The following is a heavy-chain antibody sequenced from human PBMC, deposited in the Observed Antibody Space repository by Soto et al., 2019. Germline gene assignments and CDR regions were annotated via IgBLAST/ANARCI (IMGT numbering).Heavy chain of an antibody. CDR2: IIPLFGTT. D-gene: IGHD1-1*01. J-gene: IGHJ6*02. CDR1: GGTFSSYA. CDR3: ARGTVTGSEYNYYYYGMDV. V-gene: IGHV1-69*12. Sequence: QVQLVQSGAEVKKPGSSVKVSCKASGGTFSSYAIDWVRQAPGQGLEWMGGIIPLFGTTNYAQKLQGRVKLTADESTRTAYMEVGTLTSEDTAVYYCARGTVTGSEYNYYYYGMDVWGQGTTVTVSS.